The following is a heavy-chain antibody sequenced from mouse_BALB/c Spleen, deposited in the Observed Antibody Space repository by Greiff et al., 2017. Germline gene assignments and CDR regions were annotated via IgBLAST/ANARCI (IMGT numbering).Heavy chain of an antibody. CDR1: GFTFSSYG. J-gene: IGHJ2*01. D-gene: IGHD1-2*01. Sequence: EVKLVESGGGLVQPGGSLKLSCAASGFTFSSYGMSWVRQTPDKRLELVATINSNGGSTYYPDSVKGRFTISRDNAKNTLYLQMSSLKSEDTAMYYCARDTAPFDYWGQGTTLTVSS. V-gene: IGHV5-6-3*01. CDR2: INSNGGST. CDR3: ARDTAPFDY.